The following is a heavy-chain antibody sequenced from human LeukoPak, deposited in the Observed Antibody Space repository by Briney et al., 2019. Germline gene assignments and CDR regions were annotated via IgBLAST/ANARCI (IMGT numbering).Heavy chain of an antibody. CDR1: GGSFSGYY. Sequence: SETLSLTCAVYGGSFSGYYWSWIRQPPGKGLEWIGEINHSGSTSYNPSLKSRVTISVDTSKNQFSLKLTSVIAADTAVYYCARGYSGSYGRFDYWGQGTLVTVSS. CDR3: ARGYSGSYGRFDY. D-gene: IGHD1-26*01. CDR2: INHSGST. V-gene: IGHV4-34*01. J-gene: IGHJ4*02.